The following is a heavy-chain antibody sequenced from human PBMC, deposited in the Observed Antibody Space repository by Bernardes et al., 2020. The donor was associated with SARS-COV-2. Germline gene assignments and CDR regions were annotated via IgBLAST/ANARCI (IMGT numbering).Heavy chain of an antibody. CDR1: GFSVSAYW. CDR2: MNEDGSII. J-gene: IGHJ4*02. Sequence: GGSLRLSCAASGFSVSAYWMHWVRQAPGEGLVWVSRMNEDGSIIYYAESVKGRFTISRDIAGNMVYLQMSSLRAEDTAVYYCARDFGGESDYWGQGTLVTVAS. CDR3: ARDFGGESDY. D-gene: IGHD2-21*01. V-gene: IGHV3-74*01.